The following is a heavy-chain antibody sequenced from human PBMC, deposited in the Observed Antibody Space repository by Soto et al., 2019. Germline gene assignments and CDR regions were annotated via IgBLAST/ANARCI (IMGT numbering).Heavy chain of an antibody. CDR2: ISAYNGNT. J-gene: IGHJ5*02. V-gene: IGHV1-18*01. D-gene: IGHD3-3*01. Sequence: ASVKVSCKASGYTFTSYGISWVRQAPGQGLEWMGWISAYNGNTNYAQKLQGRVTMTTDTSTSTAYMELRSLRSDDTAVYYCARSKGFLEWFVIRVDSIWFDPWGHGTLVTVSS. CDR3: ARSKGFLEWFVIRVDSIWFDP. CDR1: GYTFTSYG.